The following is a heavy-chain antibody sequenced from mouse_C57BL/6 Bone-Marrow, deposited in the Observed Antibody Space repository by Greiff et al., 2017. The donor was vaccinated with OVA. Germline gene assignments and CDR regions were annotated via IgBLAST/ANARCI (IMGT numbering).Heavy chain of an antibody. V-gene: IGHV1-81*01. J-gene: IGHJ2*01. CDR2: IYPRSGNT. CDR3: ARSRDGYFSFDY. Sequence: VQRVESGAELARPGASVKLSCKASGYTFTSYGISWVKQRTGQGLEWIGEIYPRSGNTYYNEKFKGKATLTADKSSSTAYMELRSLTSEDSAVYFCARSRDGYFSFDYWGQGTTLTVSS. CDR1: GYTFTSYG. D-gene: IGHD2-3*01.